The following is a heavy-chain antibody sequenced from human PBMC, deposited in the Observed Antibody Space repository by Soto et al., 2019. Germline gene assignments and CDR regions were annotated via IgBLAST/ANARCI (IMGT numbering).Heavy chain of an antibody. D-gene: IGHD5-18*01. CDR1: GYSFTSYW. CDR2: IDPSDSYT. V-gene: IGHV5-10-1*01. CDR3: ARDLVNTAMTKTFDY. J-gene: IGHJ4*02. Sequence: PGESLKISCKGSGYSFTSYWISWVRQMPVKGLEWMGRIDPSDSYTNYSPSFQGHVTISADKSISTAYLQWSSLKASDTAMYYCARDLVNTAMTKTFDYWGQGTLVTVSS.